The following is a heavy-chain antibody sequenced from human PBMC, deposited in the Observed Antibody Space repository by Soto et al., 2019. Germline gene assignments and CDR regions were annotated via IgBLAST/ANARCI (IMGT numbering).Heavy chain of an antibody. D-gene: IGHD2-15*01. CDR1: GYTFARYG. CDR2: ISAYNDNT. CDR3: AREGFCSSGRCALYSHDYFGIDV. V-gene: IGHV1-18*01. J-gene: IGHJ6*02. Sequence: ASVKVSCKSSGYTFARYGLSWVRQAPGQGLEWMGWISAYNDNTNYAQKLKGRVTMTTDTSTSTAYMELRSLTSDDTAVYYCAREGFCSSGRCALYSHDYFGIDVWGPGTTLTV.